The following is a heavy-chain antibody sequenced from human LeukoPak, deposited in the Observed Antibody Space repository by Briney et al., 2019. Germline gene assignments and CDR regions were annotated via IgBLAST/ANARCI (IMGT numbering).Heavy chain of an antibody. CDR3: ARGGGYRVDY. CDR2: IYYSGST. V-gene: IGHV4-59*01. D-gene: IGHD5-24*01. Sequence: KPSETLSLTCSVSGVSISNYYWSWIRQPPGKGLEWIGYIYYSGSTNYSPSLKSRVTISLDTSKNQFSLKLSSVTAADTAVYYCARGGGYRVDYWGQGTLVTVSS. CDR1: GVSISNYY. J-gene: IGHJ4*02.